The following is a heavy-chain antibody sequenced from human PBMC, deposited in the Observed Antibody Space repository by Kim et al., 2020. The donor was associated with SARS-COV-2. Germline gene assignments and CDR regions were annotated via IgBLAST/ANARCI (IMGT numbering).Heavy chain of an antibody. V-gene: IGHV3-23*01. D-gene: IGHD3-10*02. CDR3: PTSNYYVSGVNPC. CDR1: GFTFSSYA. Sequence: GGSLRLSCAASGFTFSSYAMSWVRQAPGKGLEWVSAISGSGGSPYYADSVKGRFTISRDNSKNTLYLQMKSLRAEATAENTCPTSNYYVSGVNPCWGQGT. CDR2: ISGSGGSP. J-gene: IGHJ4*02.